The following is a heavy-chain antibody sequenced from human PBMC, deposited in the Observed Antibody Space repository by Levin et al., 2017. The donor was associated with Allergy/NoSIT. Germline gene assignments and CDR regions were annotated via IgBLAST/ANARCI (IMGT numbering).Heavy chain of an antibody. D-gene: IGHD3-10*01. Sequence: GGSLRLSCAASGFTFSSYGMHWVRQAPGKGLEWVAVISYDGSNKYYADSVKGRFTISRDNSKNTLYLQMNSLRAEDTAVYYCAKGRPSAKAGGVYYFDYWGQGTLVTVSS. CDR2: ISYDGSNK. V-gene: IGHV3-30*18. J-gene: IGHJ4*02. CDR1: GFTFSSYG. CDR3: AKGRPSAKAGGVYYFDY.